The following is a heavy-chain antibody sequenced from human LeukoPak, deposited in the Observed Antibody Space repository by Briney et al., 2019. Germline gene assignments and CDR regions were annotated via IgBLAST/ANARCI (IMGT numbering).Heavy chain of an antibody. CDR2: IYTGGSA. V-gene: IGHV3-53*01. CDR3: ARDTIGVGTYFDY. J-gene: IGHJ4*02. D-gene: IGHD2-21*02. Sequence: GGSLRLSCAASGFTVSSNYMTWVRQAPGKGLEWVSVIYTGGSAYYADSVKGRFTISRDNSKNTLYLQMNSLRVDDTAVYYCARDTIGVGTYFDYWGQGTLVTVSS. CDR1: GFTVSSNY.